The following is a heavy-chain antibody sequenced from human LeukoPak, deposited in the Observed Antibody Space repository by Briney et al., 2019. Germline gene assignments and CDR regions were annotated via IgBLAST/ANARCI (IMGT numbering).Heavy chain of an antibody. D-gene: IGHD3-22*01. V-gene: IGHV3-48*03. CDR1: GFTFSSYE. Sequence: GGSLRLSCAATGFTFSSYEMNWVRQAPGKGLEWVSYISSSGSTIYYADSGKGRFTTSRDNAKNSLYLQMNSLRAEDTAVYYCASVPYDSSGYYYFSFDYWGQGTLVTVSS. CDR3: ASVPYDSSGYYYFSFDY. J-gene: IGHJ4*02. CDR2: ISSSGSTI.